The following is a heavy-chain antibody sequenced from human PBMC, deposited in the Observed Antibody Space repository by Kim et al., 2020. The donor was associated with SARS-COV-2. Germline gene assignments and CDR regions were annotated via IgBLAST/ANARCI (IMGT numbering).Heavy chain of an antibody. V-gene: IGHV3-23*01. CDR1: GFSFSSYA. CDR2: IGGRGFTT. CDR3: AKLLRANGCYVDF. Sequence: GGSLRLSCAASGFSFSSYAMSWVRQAPGKGLEWVSTIGGRGFTTYYADSVKGRFTISKDSSMNTLFLQLNTLRADDTALYYCAKLLRANGCYVDFWGQGTLVTVSS. D-gene: IGHD6-19*01. J-gene: IGHJ4*02.